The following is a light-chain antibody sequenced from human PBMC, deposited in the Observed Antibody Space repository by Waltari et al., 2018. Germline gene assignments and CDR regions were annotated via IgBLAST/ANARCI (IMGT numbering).Light chain of an antibody. V-gene: IGKV3-15*01. CDR2: GAS. Sequence: EIVMTQSPHTLSVSPGERATLPCRASKTIARNLAWYQQKPGQAPRLLMYGASTRATGIPARFSGSGSGTDFTLTISSLQSEDSAVYYCQQYNSWRTFGQGTKLEIK. CDR1: KTIARN. J-gene: IGKJ2*01. CDR3: QQYNSWRT.